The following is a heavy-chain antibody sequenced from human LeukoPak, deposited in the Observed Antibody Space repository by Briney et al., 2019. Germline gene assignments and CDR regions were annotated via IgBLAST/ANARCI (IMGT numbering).Heavy chain of an antibody. CDR3: ARSYYYDRGMDV. J-gene: IGHJ6*03. CDR2: ISSSSSTI. V-gene: IGHV3-48*03. Sequence: PGGSLRLSCAASGFTFSSYEMNWVRQAPGKGLEWVSYISSSSSTIYYADSVKGRFTISRDNAKNSLYLQMNSLRAEDTAVYYCARSYYYDRGMDVWGKGTTVTVSS. D-gene: IGHD3-22*01. CDR1: GFTFSSYE.